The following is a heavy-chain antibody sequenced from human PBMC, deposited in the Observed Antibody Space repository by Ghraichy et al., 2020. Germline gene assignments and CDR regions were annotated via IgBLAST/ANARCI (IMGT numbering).Heavy chain of an antibody. V-gene: IGHV3-48*02. Sequence: GGSPRLSCAASGFTFSSYSMNWVRQAPGKGLEWVSYIIDRSRIHYADSVKGRFTISRDNVRKSLYLHMKSLRDEYTTVYYCARGSSTTDAFDTWGQGTMVTVSS. CDR3: ARGSSTTDAFDT. D-gene: IGHD1-14*01. CDR2: IIDRSRI. CDR1: GFTFSSYS. J-gene: IGHJ3*02.